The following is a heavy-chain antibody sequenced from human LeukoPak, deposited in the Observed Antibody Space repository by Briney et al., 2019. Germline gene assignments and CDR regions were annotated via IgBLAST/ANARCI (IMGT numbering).Heavy chain of an antibody. CDR3: ARGPYDFWSGSTDY. J-gene: IGHJ4*02. D-gene: IGHD3-3*01. CDR1: GFTFSSYA. Sequence: GGSLRLSCAASGFTFSSYAMSWVRQAPGKGLEWVSAISGSGGSTYYADSVKGRFTISRDNSKNTLYLQMNSLRAEDTALHYCARGPYDFWSGSTDYWGQGTLVTVSS. V-gene: IGHV3-23*01. CDR2: ISGSGGST.